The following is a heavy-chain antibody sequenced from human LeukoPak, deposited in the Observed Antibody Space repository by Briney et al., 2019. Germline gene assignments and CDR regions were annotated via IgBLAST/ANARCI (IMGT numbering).Heavy chain of an antibody. J-gene: IGHJ6*03. CDR1: GFTFSSYA. Sequence: GGSLRLSCAASGFTFSSYAMHWVRQAPGKGLEWVALISYDGSSKYYADSVKGRFTISRDNAKNSLYLQMNSLRAEDTAVYYCARVGGYSSSWYNYYYMDVWGKGTTVTVSS. V-gene: IGHV3-30-3*01. CDR2: ISYDGSSK. D-gene: IGHD6-13*01. CDR3: ARVGGYSSSWYNYYYMDV.